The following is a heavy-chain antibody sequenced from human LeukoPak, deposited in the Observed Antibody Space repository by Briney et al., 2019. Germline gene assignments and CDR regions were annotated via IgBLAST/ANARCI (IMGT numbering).Heavy chain of an antibody. D-gene: IGHD2-15*01. CDR3: ARVRYCSGGSCYSLVY. Sequence: GASVKVSCKASGYTFTSYYMHWVRQAPGQGLEWMGWINPNSGGTNYAQKFQGRVTMTRDTSISTAYMELSRLRSDDTAVYYCARVRYCSGGSCYSLVYWGQGTLVTVSS. J-gene: IGHJ4*02. CDR2: INPNSGGT. V-gene: IGHV1-2*02. CDR1: GYTFTSYY.